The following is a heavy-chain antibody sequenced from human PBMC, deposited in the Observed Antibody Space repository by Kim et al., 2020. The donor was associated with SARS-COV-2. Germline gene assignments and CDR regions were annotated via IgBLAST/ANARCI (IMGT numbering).Heavy chain of an antibody. CDR3: ARGPWIQLWLFHY. D-gene: IGHD5-18*01. CDR1: GGTFSSYA. V-gene: IGHV1-69*13. Sequence: SVKVSCKASGGTFSSYAISWVRQAPGQGLEWMGGIIPIFGTANYAQKFQGRVTITADESTSTAYMELSSLRSEDTAVYYCARGPWIQLWLFHYWGQGTLGTVSS. J-gene: IGHJ4*02. CDR2: IIPIFGTA.